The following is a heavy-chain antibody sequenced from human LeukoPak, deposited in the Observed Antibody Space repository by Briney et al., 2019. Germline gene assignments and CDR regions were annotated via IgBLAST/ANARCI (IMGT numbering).Heavy chain of an antibody. CDR3: ARDEENEGTQQLVRFLTGIDAFDI. D-gene: IGHD6-13*01. CDR2: VSAYNGNT. CDR1: GYTFTSYG. Sequence: ASVKVSCKASGYTFTSYGISWVRQAPEQGLEWMGWVSAYNGNTNYAQKLQGRVTMTTDTSTSTAYMELRSLRSDDTAVYYCARDEENEGTQQLVRFLTGIDAFDIWGQGTMVTVSS. V-gene: IGHV1-18*01. J-gene: IGHJ3*02.